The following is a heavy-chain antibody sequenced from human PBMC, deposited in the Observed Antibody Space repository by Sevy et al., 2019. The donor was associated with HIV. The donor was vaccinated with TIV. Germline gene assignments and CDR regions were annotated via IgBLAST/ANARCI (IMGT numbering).Heavy chain of an antibody. CDR3: AGDEWLTMTTCGHGFDP. D-gene: IGHD6-19*01. CDR1: GFTFSDYY. Sequence: GGSLRLSCAASGFTFSDYYMSWIRQAPGKGLEWVSSISGSDGTTYYADSVKGRFTISRDNAKNTLYLQRSSLRAEDTAVYYCAGDEWLTMTTCGHGFDPWGQGTLVTVSS. J-gene: IGHJ5*02. V-gene: IGHV3-11*01. CDR2: ISGSDGTT.